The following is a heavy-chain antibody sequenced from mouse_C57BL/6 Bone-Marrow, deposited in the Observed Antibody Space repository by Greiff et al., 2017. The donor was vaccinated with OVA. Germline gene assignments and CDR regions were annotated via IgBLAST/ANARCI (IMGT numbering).Heavy chain of an antibody. Sequence: QVQLQQSGPGLVQPSQSLSITCTVSGFSLTSYGVHWVRQSPGKGLEWMGVIWRGGSTDYNAAFMSRLSITKDNSKSQVFFKMNSLQADYTAIYYCAKSPYSNYDYAMDYWGQGTSGTVSS. CDR1: GFSLTSYG. CDR2: IWRGGST. D-gene: IGHD2-5*01. CDR3: AKSPYSNYDYAMDY. V-gene: IGHV2-5*01. J-gene: IGHJ4*01.